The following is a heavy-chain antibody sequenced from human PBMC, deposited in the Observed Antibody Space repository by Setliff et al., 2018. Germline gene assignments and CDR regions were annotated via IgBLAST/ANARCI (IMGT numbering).Heavy chain of an antibody. CDR1: GGSISTYY. CDR3: ARGDAHIAAAGTR. D-gene: IGHD6-13*01. CDR2: VYYSGLT. V-gene: IGHV4-59*08. J-gene: IGHJ4*02. Sequence: PSETLSLTCTVSGGSISTYYWSWIRQPPGKGLEFIGYVYYSGLTNYDPSLKGRASLSIDASKRQFSLKLTSVTAADTAVYYCARGDAHIAAAGTRWGQGTLVTVSS.